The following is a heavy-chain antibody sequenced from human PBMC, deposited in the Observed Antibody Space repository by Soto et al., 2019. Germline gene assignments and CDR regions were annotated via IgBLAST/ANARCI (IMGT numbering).Heavy chain of an antibody. CDR1: GFTFSNYA. Sequence: EVQVLESGGDLVQPGGSLRLSCAASGFTFSNYAMSWVRQAPGKGLEWITSVRGGGDLTYYADSVKGRFTISRDNSQNTISLQMYGLRAEDSAVYYCARDLRGAFDYWGQGTVVTVSS. CDR2: VRGGGDLT. J-gene: IGHJ4*02. CDR3: ARDLRGAFDY. D-gene: IGHD1-26*01. V-gene: IGHV3-23*01.